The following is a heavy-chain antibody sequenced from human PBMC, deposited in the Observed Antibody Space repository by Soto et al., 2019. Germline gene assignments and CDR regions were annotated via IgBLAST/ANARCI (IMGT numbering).Heavy chain of an antibody. V-gene: IGHV1-69*01. CDR2: IIPIFGTA. CDR3: ARDGGIHSGGIDY. D-gene: IGHD5-18*01. Sequence: QVQLVQSGAEVKKPGSSVKVSCKASGGTFSSYSINWVRQAPGQGLEWMGEIIPIFGTAKYAQKVQGRVTITADESTSTAYTELSILRSEDTAVYYCARDGGIHSGGIDYWGQGTRVTVPS. J-gene: IGHJ4*02. CDR1: GGTFSSYS.